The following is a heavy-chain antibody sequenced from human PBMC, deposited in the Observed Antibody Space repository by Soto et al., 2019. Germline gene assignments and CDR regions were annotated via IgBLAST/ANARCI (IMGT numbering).Heavy chain of an antibody. CDR1: GGTFSSYA. D-gene: IGHD5-18*01. CDR2: IIPIFGTA. V-gene: IGHV1-69*13. J-gene: IGHJ4*02. Sequence: SVKVSCKASGGTFSSYAISWVRQAPGQGLEWMGGIIPIFGTANYAQKFQGRVTITADESTGTAYMELSSLRSEDTAVYYCARSGYSYGHTTWAVAFDYWGRGTLVTVSS. CDR3: ARSGYSYGHTTWAVAFDY.